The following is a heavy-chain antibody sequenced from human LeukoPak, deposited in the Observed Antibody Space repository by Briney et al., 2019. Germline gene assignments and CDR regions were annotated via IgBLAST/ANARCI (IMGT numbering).Heavy chain of an antibody. V-gene: IGHV3-23*01. D-gene: IGHD2-15*01. Sequence: GGSLRLSCAASGFTFSSYAMSWVRQAPGKGLEWVSAISGSGGSTYYADSVKGRFTITRDNSKNTLYLQMNSLRAEDTAVYYCAKVKGGYCSGGSCYSVTYYYYGMDVWGQGTTVTVSS. CDR3: AKVKGGYCSGGSCYSVTYYYYGMDV. CDR2: ISGSGGST. J-gene: IGHJ6*02. CDR1: GFTFSSYA.